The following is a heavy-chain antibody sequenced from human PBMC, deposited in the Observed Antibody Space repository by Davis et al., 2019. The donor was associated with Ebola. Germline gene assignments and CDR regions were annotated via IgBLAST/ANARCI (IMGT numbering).Heavy chain of an antibody. Sequence: ASVKVSCKTSGYIFTGYYMHWVRQAPGQGLEWMGWINPNNGATNYAQKFQGRVTLTWDTSISTAYMEVTKLKSDDTAVYYCARDSRGYCSPVSCPPDFDPWGQGTLVTVSS. V-gene: IGHV1-2*02. CDR1: GYIFTGYY. CDR3: ARDSRGYCSPVSCPPDFDP. CDR2: INPNNGAT. D-gene: IGHD2-15*01. J-gene: IGHJ5*02.